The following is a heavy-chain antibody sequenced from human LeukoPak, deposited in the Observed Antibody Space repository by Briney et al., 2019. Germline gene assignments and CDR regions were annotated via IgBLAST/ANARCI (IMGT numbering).Heavy chain of an antibody. Sequence: GASVKVSCKASGYTFTSYNINWVRQATGQGLEWMGWMNPNSGNTGYAQKFQGRVTMTRNTSISTAYMVLSSLRSEDTAVYYCARSYTARLRSFDYWGQGTLVTVSS. J-gene: IGHJ4*02. CDR2: MNPNSGNT. D-gene: IGHD5-18*01. CDR1: GYTFTSYN. CDR3: ARSYTARLRSFDY. V-gene: IGHV1-8*01.